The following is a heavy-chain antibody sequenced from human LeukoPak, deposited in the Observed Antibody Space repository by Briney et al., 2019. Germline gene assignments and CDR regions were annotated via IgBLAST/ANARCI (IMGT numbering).Heavy chain of an antibody. V-gene: IGHV4-34*01. CDR2: INHSGGT. CDR3: ASNSGDAFDI. J-gene: IGHJ3*02. Sequence: SETLSLTCAVYGGSFTDYYLTWIRQPPGKGLEWIGEINHSGGTNYNPSLRSRVTISVDTSKNQFSLKLWSVTAADTAVYYCASNSGDAFDIWGQGTMVTVSS. CDR1: GGSFTDYY. D-gene: IGHD4-23*01.